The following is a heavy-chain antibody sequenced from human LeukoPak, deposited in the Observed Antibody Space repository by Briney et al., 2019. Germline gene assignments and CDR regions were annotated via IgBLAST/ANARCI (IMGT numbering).Heavy chain of an antibody. Sequence: SGGSLRLSCAASGFTFSSYSMNWVRQAPGKGLEWVSSISSSSYIYYADSVKGRFTISRDNAKNSLYLQMNSLRAEDTAVYYCARNPFTMIVVAPSDYWGQGTLVTVSS. D-gene: IGHD3-22*01. V-gene: IGHV3-21*01. CDR2: ISSSSYI. J-gene: IGHJ4*02. CDR3: ARNPFTMIVVAPSDY. CDR1: GFTFSSYS.